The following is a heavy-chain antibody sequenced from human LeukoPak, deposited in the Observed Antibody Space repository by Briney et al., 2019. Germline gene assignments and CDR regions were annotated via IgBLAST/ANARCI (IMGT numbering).Heavy chain of an antibody. CDR3: CKVVRGKNFFEN. CDR1: GFTLNNAW. CDR2: IKGNNDSGTT. J-gene: IGHJ4*02. D-gene: IGHD6-6*01. V-gene: IGHV3-15*01. Sequence: PGGSLRLSCVASGFTLNNAWMSWVRQAPGKGLEWVGHIKGNNDSGTTDHAPPVKGRFTISRDDSKNTLSLQMNSLKTEDTAVYYCCKVVRGKNFFENWGQGTLVAVSS.